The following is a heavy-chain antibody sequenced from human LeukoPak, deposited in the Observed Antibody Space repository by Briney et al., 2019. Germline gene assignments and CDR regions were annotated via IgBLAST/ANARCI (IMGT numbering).Heavy chain of an antibody. Sequence: SETLSLTCTVSGGSISGGGYYWSWIRQHPGKGLEWIGYIYYSGSTYYNPSLKSRVTISVDTSKNQFSLKLSSVTAADTAVYYCARVAGHYDILTGYYKPSGYFQHWGQGTLVTVSS. CDR1: GGSISGGGYY. CDR3: ARVAGHYDILTGYYKPSGYFQH. D-gene: IGHD3-9*01. CDR2: IYYSGST. V-gene: IGHV4-31*03. J-gene: IGHJ1*01.